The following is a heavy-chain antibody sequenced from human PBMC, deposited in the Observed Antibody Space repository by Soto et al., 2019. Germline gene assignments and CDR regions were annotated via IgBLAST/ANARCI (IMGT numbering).Heavy chain of an antibody. CDR1: GFTFSSYA. CDR2: ISYDGSNK. CDR3: ASALGYCSSTSCYVDYNYYYYYGMDV. D-gene: IGHD2-2*01. J-gene: IGHJ6*02. Sequence: GGSLRLSCAASGFTFSSYAMHWVRQAPGKGLEWVAVISYDGSNKYYADSVKGRFTISRDNSKNTLYLQMNSLRAEDTAVYYCASALGYCSSTSCYVDYNYYYYYGMDVWGQGTTVTVSS. V-gene: IGHV3-30-3*01.